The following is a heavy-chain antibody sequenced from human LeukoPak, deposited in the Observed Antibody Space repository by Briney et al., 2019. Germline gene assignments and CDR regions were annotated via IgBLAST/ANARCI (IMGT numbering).Heavy chain of an antibody. CDR2: INHSGST. CDR3: ARALRGYCSGGSCFLAFDI. CDR1: GGSFSGYY. V-gene: IGHV4-34*01. D-gene: IGHD2-15*01. Sequence: SETLSLTCAVYGGSFSGYYWSWIRQPPGEGLEWIGEINHSGSTNYNPSLKSRVTISVDTSKNQFSLKLSSVTAADTAVYYCARALRGYCSGGSCFLAFDIWGQGTMVTVSS. J-gene: IGHJ3*02.